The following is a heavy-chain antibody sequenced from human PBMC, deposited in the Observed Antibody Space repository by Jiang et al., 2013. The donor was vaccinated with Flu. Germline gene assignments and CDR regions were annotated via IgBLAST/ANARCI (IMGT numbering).Heavy chain of an antibody. Sequence: GLVKPSETLSLTCSVSGGSISRNNYFWGWIRQPPGKGLEWIGTIYYGGNTNYNPSLKSRVTISIDTSKSQFSVRLNFVTAADSAVYYCARLRMNYFGSGSYIDFWGQGILVNV. D-gene: IGHD3-10*01. CDR2: IYYGGNT. CDR1: GGSISRNNYF. J-gene: IGHJ4*02. V-gene: IGHV4-39*01. CDR3: ARLRMNYFGSGSYIDF.